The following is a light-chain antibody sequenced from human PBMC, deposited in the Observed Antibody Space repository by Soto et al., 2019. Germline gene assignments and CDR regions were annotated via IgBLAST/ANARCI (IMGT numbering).Light chain of an antibody. CDR2: GAS. J-gene: IGKJ5*01. CDR1: QSISNN. Sequence: EIVMTQSPATLSVSPGERTTLSCRASQSISNNLAWYQQKPGQAPRLLIYGASTRATGIPARFSGSGSGTEFSLTISSLQSEDFAVYYCQQYNNWFITFGQGTRLEIK. CDR3: QQYNNWFIT. V-gene: IGKV3-15*01.